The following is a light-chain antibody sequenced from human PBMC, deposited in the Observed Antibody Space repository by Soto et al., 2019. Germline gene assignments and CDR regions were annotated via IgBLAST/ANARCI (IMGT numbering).Light chain of an antibody. CDR2: AAS. J-gene: IGKJ1*01. CDR1: QSISRY. CDR3: QQNYITRT. V-gene: IGKV1-39*01. Sequence: DIQMTQSPSSLSASVGDRVTITCRASQSISRYINWYQHKPGKAPKLLIYAASTLQSGVPSRFSGSGSGTDFTLTSSSLQPEAFATYYCQQNYITRTFGQGTKVEIK.